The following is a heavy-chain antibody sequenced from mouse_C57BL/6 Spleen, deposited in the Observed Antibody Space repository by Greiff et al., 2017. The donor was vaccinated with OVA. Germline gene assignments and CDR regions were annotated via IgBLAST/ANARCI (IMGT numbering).Heavy chain of an antibody. CDR1: GFTFSSYG. V-gene: IGHV5-6*01. CDR2: ISSGGSYT. J-gene: IGHJ4*01. Sequence: EVQLVESGGDLVKPGGSLKLSCAASGFTFSSYGMSWVRQTPDKRLEWVATISSGGSYTYYPDSVKGRFTISRDNAKNTLYLQMSSLKSEDTAMYYCARLWSYAMDYWGQGTSVTVSS. D-gene: IGHD1-1*02. CDR3: ARLWSYAMDY.